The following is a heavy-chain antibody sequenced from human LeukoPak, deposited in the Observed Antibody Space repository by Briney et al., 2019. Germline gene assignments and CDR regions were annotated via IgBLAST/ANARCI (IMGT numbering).Heavy chain of an antibody. J-gene: IGHJ6*03. CDR1: GYTFTSYD. CDR2: MNTKRGNT. CDR3: ARTPHLYDFWSGYLPYYYYYYMDV. D-gene: IGHD3-3*01. Sequence: GASVRVSCKGSGYTFTSYDINWVRQAPGQGLEWMGWMNTKRGNTVYAQKLEGRVTITRNTSILTAYMELSSLRSEDTAVYYCARTPHLYDFWSGYLPYYYYYYMDVWGKGTTVTVSS. V-gene: IGHV1-8*03.